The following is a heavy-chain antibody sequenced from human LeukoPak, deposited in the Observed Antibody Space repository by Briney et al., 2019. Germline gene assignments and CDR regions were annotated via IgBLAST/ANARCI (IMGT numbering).Heavy chain of an antibody. D-gene: IGHD4-23*01. CDR1: GYTFTSYY. CDR2: INPSGGST. Sequence: ASVKVSCKASGYTFTSYYTHWVRQAPGQGLEWMGIINPSGGSTSYAQKFQGRVTMTRDMSTSTVYMELSSLRSEDTAVYYCARDFRIISTVVTPATFDIWGQGTMVTVSS. CDR3: ARDFRIISTVVTPATFDI. J-gene: IGHJ3*02. V-gene: IGHV1-46*01.